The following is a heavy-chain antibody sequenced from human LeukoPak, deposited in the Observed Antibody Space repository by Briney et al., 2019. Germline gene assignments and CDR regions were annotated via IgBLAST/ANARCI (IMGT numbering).Heavy chain of an antibody. V-gene: IGHV3-74*01. Sequence: GGSLRLSCAASGFTFRDYWMHWIRQAPGKGLVWVSRIKGDGSHTIYADSVKGRFTISRDNAKNTLYLQMKSLRVEDTALYYCVRDWDHFDFDAWGQGTLVTVSS. D-gene: IGHD1-26*01. J-gene: IGHJ5*02. CDR3: VRDWDHFDFDA. CDR1: GFTFRDYW. CDR2: IKGDGSHT.